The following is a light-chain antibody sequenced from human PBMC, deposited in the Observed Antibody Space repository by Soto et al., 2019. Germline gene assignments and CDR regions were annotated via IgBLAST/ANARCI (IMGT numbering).Light chain of an antibody. CDR2: DAS. Sequence: DIQMTQSPSTLSASVGDRVTITCRASQSIGGWLAWYQQKPGKAPKLLINDASNLKTGVPSRFSGSGSGTEFALTISSLQPDDFATYYCQQYNDYPLTFGGATKVDIK. CDR1: QSIGGW. J-gene: IGKJ4*01. V-gene: IGKV1-5*01. CDR3: QQYNDYPLT.